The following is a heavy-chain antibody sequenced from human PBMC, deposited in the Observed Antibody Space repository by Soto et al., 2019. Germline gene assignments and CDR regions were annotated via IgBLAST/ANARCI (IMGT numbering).Heavy chain of an antibody. Sequence: QVQLVESGGGVVQPGRSLRLSCAVSGFTVSTYGMHWVRQAPGKGLEWVAVISRDGGTKYYADSVKGRFTNSRDNSGNTLFLEMNSLRGEDMAVYYCTGEVASGYWGQGTLVNVSS. V-gene: IGHV3-30*03. J-gene: IGHJ4*02. CDR3: TGEVASGY. D-gene: IGHD2-8*02. CDR1: GFTVSTYG. CDR2: ISRDGGTK.